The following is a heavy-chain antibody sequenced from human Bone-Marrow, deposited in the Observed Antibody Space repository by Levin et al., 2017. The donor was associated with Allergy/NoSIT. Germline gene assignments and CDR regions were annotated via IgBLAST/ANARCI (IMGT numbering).Heavy chain of an antibody. J-gene: IGHJ4*02. D-gene: IGHD3-22*01. CDR2: ITSSGDST. CDR1: GFTFRHYT. V-gene: IGHV3-48*02. Sequence: GGSLRLSCAASGFTFRHYTMNWVRQAPGKGLEWVSCITSSGDSTYYADSVKGRFTISRDNAKNSLYLQLNRLRDEDTAMYYCARGPARGYYDSSGYSGDHWGQGTLVTVSS. CDR3: ARGPARGYYDSSGYSGDH.